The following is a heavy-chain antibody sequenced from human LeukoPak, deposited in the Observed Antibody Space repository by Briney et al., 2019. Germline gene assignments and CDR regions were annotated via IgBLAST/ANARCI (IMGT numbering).Heavy chain of an antibody. D-gene: IGHD3-10*01. CDR2: INSDGGST. J-gene: IGHJ4*02. CDR1: GFTFSSYW. V-gene: IGHV3-74*01. CDR3: AREHVTMVRGVINYFDY. Sequence: RGSLRLSCAASGFTFSSYWMHWVRQAPGKGLVWVSRINSDGGSTSYADSVKGRFTISRDNAKNSLYLQMNSLRAEDTAVYYCAREHVTMVRGVINYFDYWGQGTLVTVSS.